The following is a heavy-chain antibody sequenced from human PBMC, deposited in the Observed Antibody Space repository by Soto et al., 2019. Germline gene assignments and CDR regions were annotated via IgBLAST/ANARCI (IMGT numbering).Heavy chain of an antibody. CDR2: ISSSSSYI. CDR1: GFTFSSYS. CDR3: ARDLDAPRKLQQQLVGDY. Sequence: GGSLRLSCAASGFTFSSYSMNWVRQAPGKGLEWVSSISSSSSYIYYADSVKGRFTISRDNAKNSLYLQMNSLRAEDTAVYYCARDLDAPRKLQQQLVGDYWGQGTLVTVSS. D-gene: IGHD6-13*01. J-gene: IGHJ4*02. V-gene: IGHV3-21*01.